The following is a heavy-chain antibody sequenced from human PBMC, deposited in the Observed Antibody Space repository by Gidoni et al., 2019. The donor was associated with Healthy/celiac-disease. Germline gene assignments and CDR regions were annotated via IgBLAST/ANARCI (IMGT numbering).Heavy chain of an antibody. CDR2: IIPIVGTA. D-gene: IGHD2-15*01. J-gene: IGHJ4*02. CDR1: GGPFSSYS. Sequence: QLQLVQSGAEVKKPGSSVKVSCKVSGGPFSSYSIRWVRQAPGQGLAWMGGIIPIVGTANYAQKFQGRVTITADKATSKDYMELSSMRSEDTAVYYCAGLGYCSGGSCYYEYYFGYWGQGTLVTVSS. CDR3: AGLGYCSGGSCYYEYYFGY. V-gene: IGHV1-69*06.